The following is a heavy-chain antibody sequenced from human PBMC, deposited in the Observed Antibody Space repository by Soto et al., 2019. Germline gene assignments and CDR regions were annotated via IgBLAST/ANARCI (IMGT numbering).Heavy chain of an antibody. CDR1: GFTFSSYG. Sequence: GGSLRLSCAASGFTFSSYGMHWVRQAPGKGLEWVAVISYDGSNKYYADSVKGRFTISRDNSKNTLYLQMNSLRAEDTAVYYCAKEFRGSSGGRDRYYFDYWGQGTLVTVSS. V-gene: IGHV3-30*18. CDR3: AKEFRGSSGGRDRYYFDY. D-gene: IGHD2-15*01. J-gene: IGHJ4*02. CDR2: ISYDGSNK.